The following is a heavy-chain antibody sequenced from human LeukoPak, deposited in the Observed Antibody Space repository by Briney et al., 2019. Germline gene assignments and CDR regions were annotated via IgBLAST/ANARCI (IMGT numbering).Heavy chain of an antibody. V-gene: IGHV1-2*02. Sequence: GASVKVSCKASGYTFTGYYMHWVRQAPGQGLEWMGWINPNSGGTNYAQKFQGRVTMTRDTSISTAYMELSRLRSDDTAVYYCAREGGSVCSGGICYWFDPWGQGTLVTVSS. CDR2: INPNSGGT. CDR1: GYTFTGYY. D-gene: IGHD2-15*01. CDR3: AREGGSVCSGGICYWFDP. J-gene: IGHJ5*02.